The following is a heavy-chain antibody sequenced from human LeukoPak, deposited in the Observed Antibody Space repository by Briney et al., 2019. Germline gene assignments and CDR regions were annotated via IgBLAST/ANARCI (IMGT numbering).Heavy chain of an antibody. D-gene: IGHD3-22*01. V-gene: IGHV3-23*01. Sequence: GGSLRLSCAASGFSFSHYAMNWVRQAPGKGLEWVSAISGSGGSTYYADSVKGRFTISRDNSKNTLYLQMNSLRAEDTAVYYCAKDFEVVSGVYYYDSSGYYFDYWGQGTLVTVSS. J-gene: IGHJ4*02. CDR3: AKDFEVVSGVYYYDSSGYYFDY. CDR1: GFSFSHYA. CDR2: ISGSGGST.